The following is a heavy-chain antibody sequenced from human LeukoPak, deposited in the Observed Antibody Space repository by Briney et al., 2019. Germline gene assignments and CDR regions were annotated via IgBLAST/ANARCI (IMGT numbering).Heavy chain of an antibody. V-gene: IGHV1-69*13. D-gene: IGHD3-22*01. CDR3: ARKGKNYYDSHDAFDI. Sequence: GASVKVSCKASGGTFSSYAISWVRQAPGQGLEWMGGIIPIFGTANYAQKFQGRVTITADESTSTAYMELSSLRSEDTAVYYCARKGKNYYDSHDAFDIWGQGTMVTVSS. CDR1: GGTFSSYA. J-gene: IGHJ3*02. CDR2: IIPIFGTA.